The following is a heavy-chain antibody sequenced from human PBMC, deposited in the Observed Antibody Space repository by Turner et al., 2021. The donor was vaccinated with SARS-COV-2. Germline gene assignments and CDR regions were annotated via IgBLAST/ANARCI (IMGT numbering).Heavy chain of an antibody. V-gene: IGHV3-7*03. CDR1: GLTFSSYW. CDR3: ATGGYSYHH. CDR2: IKQDESEK. J-gene: IGHJ4*02. D-gene: IGHD5-18*01. Sequence: EVQVVESGGGLVQPGGSVRLPCAVSGLTFSSYWMSWVRQAPGKGLEWVANIKQDESEKNYVDSVKGRFTISRDNAKNSLYLQMSSLRAEDTAVYYCATGGYSYHHWGQGTLVTVSS.